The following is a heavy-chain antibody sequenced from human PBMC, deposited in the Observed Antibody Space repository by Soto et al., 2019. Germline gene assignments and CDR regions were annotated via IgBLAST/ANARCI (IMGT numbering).Heavy chain of an antibody. D-gene: IGHD5-12*01. J-gene: IGHJ6*03. CDR2: INAGNGNT. Sequence: VKVSCKASGYTFTSYAMHWVRQAPGQRLEWMGWINAGNGNTKYSQKLQGRVTITRDTSASTAYMELSSLRSEDTAVYYCAREARSSGWIGYYYYYMDVWGKGTTVTVSS. V-gene: IGHV1-3*01. CDR3: AREARSSGWIGYYYYYMDV. CDR1: GYTFTSYA.